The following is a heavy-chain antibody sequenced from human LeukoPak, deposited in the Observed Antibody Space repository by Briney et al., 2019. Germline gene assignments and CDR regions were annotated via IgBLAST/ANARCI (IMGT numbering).Heavy chain of an antibody. Sequence: QSGGSLRLSCAASGFTFSSYWIHWVRQAPGKRLVWVSRINGDGSYISYADSVRGRFTISRDNAKNTLHLQMNSLRAEDTAVYCCARESADAFDIWGQGTMVTVSS. J-gene: IGHJ3*02. CDR1: GFTFSSYW. CDR2: INGDGSYI. V-gene: IGHV3-74*01. CDR3: ARESADAFDI.